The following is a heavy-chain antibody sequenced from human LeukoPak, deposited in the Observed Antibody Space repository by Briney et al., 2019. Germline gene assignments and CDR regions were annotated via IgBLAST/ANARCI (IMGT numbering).Heavy chain of an antibody. CDR1: GYIFGSYY. CDR3: ARALLGQLLFY. CDR2: INPSGSST. Sequence: ASVKVSCKASGYIFGSYYMHWARQAPGQGLEWMGRINPSGSSTTYAPKFQGRVTMSRDMSTSAVYMELSSLRSEDTAVYYCARALLGQLLFYWGQGTLVTVSS. D-gene: IGHD2-2*01. J-gene: IGHJ4*02. V-gene: IGHV1-46*01.